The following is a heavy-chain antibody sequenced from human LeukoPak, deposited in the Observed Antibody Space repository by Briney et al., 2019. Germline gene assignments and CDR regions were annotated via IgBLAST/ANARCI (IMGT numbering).Heavy chain of an antibody. V-gene: IGHV3-30*18. J-gene: IGHJ6*03. Sequence: PGRSLRLSCAASGFTFSSYGMHWVRQAPGKGLGWVAVISYDGSNKYYADSVKGRFTISRDNSKNTLYLQMNSLRAEDTAVYYCAKASGPYYYYYMDVWGKGTTVTVSS. CDR3: AKASGPYYYYYMDV. CDR1: GFTFSSYG. CDR2: ISYDGSNK.